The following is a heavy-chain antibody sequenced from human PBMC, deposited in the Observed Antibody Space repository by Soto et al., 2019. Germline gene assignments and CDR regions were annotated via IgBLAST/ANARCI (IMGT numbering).Heavy chain of an antibody. CDR1: GGSVSSGSYY. Sequence: PSETLSLTCTVSGGSVSSGSYYWSWIRQPPGKGLEWIGYISYSGSTSYNPSLKSRVTISVDTSKNQMSLKLNSVTAADTAVYYCARVWGSYYHYGVDVWGQGTTGTVSS. CDR3: ARVWGSYYHYGVDV. V-gene: IGHV4-61*01. D-gene: IGHD2-21*01. CDR2: ISYSGST. J-gene: IGHJ6*02.